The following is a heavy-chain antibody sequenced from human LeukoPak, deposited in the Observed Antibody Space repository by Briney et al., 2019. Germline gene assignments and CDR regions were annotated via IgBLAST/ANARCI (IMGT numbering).Heavy chain of an antibody. CDR1: GGSISSYY. CDR2: IYYIGGT. Sequence: SETLSLTCTVSGGSISSYYWSWIRQPPGKGLEWIGYIYYIGGTTYNPSLKSRVTISIDASKNQFSLKLSSVTAADTAVYYCARDRYGYLEIGYWGQGTLVTVSS. D-gene: IGHD5-18*01. V-gene: IGHV4-59*01. CDR3: ARDRYGYLEIGY. J-gene: IGHJ4*02.